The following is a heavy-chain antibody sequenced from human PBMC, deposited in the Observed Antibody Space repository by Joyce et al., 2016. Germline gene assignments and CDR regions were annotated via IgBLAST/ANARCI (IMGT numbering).Heavy chain of an antibody. CDR2: VKSKSQGGTT. CDR1: GFSFRNAC. J-gene: IGHJ3*01. Sequence: EVQLVESGGGLVKPGGSLRLSCAASGFSFRNACVTWVRQAPGKGLAWVGRVKSKSQGGTTDYAAPVKGRFTISRDDSRDTAYLQMNSLKSEDTGVYFCVTGLCIGTACHWDDAFDVWGQGTMVTVSS. CDR3: VTGLCIGTACHWDDAFDV. V-gene: IGHV3-15*01. D-gene: IGHD2-2*01.